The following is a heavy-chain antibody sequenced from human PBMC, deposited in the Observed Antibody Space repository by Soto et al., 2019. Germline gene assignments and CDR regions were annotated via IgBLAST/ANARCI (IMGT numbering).Heavy chain of an antibody. D-gene: IGHD2-21*01. V-gene: IGHV3-23*01. J-gene: IGHJ4*01. Sequence: PGGSLRLSCVASGITFGSRAMSWVRQAPGEGLEWVSTMYAGGDTHYADSVKGRFTISRDKSENTLYLQMNSLRDEDTGVYFCVSRIPSWVFDYWGLGTLVTVSS. CDR1: GITFGSRA. CDR2: MYAGGDT. CDR3: VSRIPSWVFDY.